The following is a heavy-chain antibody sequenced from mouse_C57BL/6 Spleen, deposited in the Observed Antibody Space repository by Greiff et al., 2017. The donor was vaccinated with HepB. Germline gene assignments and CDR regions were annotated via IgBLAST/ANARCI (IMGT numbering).Heavy chain of an antibody. CDR1: GYTFTDYN. V-gene: IGHV1-22*01. J-gene: IGHJ2*01. D-gene: IGHD4-1*01. Sequence: VQLQQSGPELVKPGASVKMSCKASGYTFTDYNMHWVKQSHGKSLEWIGYINPNNGGTSYNQKFKGKATLTVNKSSSTAYMELRSLTSEDSAVYYCAREGTGVYYLDYWGQGTTLTVSS. CDR3: AREGTGVYYLDY. CDR2: INPNNGGT.